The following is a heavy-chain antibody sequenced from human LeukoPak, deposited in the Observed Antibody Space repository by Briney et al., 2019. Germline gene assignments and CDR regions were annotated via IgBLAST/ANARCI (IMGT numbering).Heavy chain of an antibody. CDR3: ARDAPGQQLVQVGTFDP. D-gene: IGHD6-13*01. Sequence: GASVKVSCKASGYTFTSYAMNWVRQAPGQGLEWMGWINTNTGNPTYAQGFTGRFVFSLDTSVSTAYLQISSLKAEDTAVYYCARDAPGQQLVQVGTFDPWGQGTLVTVSS. CDR2: INTNTGNP. V-gene: IGHV7-4-1*02. J-gene: IGHJ5*02. CDR1: GYTFTSYA.